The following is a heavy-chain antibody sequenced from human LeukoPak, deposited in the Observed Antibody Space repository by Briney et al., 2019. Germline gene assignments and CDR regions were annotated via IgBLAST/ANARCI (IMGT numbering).Heavy chain of an antibody. V-gene: IGHV4-4*09. CDR2: IYTSGNT. CDR3: ARRGTWFDP. J-gene: IGHJ5*02. CDR1: GGSFNSFF. Sequence: PSETLSLTCTVPGGSFNSFFWSWIRQPPGKGLEWIGYIYTSGNTYYSPSLKSRVTISLDTSKNQFSLKLISVIAADTAVYYCARRGTWFDPWGQGTLVTVSS. D-gene: IGHD3-10*01.